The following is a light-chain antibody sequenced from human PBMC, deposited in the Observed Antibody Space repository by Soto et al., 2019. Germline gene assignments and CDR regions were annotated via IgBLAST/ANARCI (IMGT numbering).Light chain of an antibody. J-gene: IGKJ5*01. V-gene: IGKV1-33*01. CDR1: QNINNY. Sequence: EIQRTRPTSALCASVDLRGSSTCQASQNINNYLNWYQQKPGRAPKLLIYDASNLEAGVPSRFRGSGSGGEFTFTFSRLQLEDIATYYCQQYDNLPTLGQGTRLATK. CDR3: QQYDNLPT. CDR2: DAS.